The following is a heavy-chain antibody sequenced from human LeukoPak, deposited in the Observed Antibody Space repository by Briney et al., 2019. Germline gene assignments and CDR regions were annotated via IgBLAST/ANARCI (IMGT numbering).Heavy chain of an antibody. CDR2: ISANNGNT. D-gene: IGHD3-10*01. Sequence: ASVKVSCKASGYTFTNYGISWVRQAPGQGLEWMGWISANNGNTNYAQNLQGRVTMTTDTSTSTAYMELSSLRSEDTAVYYCARHGPGFGELSHYYYYGMDVWGQGTTVTVSS. CDR3: ARHGPGFGELSHYYYYGMDV. CDR1: GYTFTNYG. V-gene: IGHV1-18*01. J-gene: IGHJ6*02.